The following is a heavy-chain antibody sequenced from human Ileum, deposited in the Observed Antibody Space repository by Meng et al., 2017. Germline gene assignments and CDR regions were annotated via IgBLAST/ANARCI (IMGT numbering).Heavy chain of an antibody. D-gene: IGHD3-10*01. V-gene: IGHV4-61*01. CDR3: ARFYGSGTFEVHDY. CDR1: GGSVSSASYY. CDR2: IHYSGSR. Sequence: QGQLQESGPGLVGPSETLSLTCNVSGGSVSSASYYWSWIRQPPGKGLEWIGLIHYSGSRNYNPSLKSRVTMSVDTSKNQVSLRLTSVTAADTAVYYCARFYGSGTFEVHDYWGQGTLVTVSS. J-gene: IGHJ4*02.